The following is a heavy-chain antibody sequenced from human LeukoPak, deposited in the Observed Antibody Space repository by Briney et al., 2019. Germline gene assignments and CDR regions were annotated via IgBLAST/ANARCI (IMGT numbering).Heavy chain of an antibody. CDR3: ATDPATVTTDY. D-gene: IGHD4-11*01. Sequence: ASVKVSCKASGYTFTSYAMHWVRQAPGQRLEWMGWINAGNGNTKYSQKFQGRVTMTEDTSTDTAYMELSSLRSEDTAVYYCATDPATVTTDYWGQGTLVTVSS. CDR2: INAGNGNT. V-gene: IGHV1-3*01. CDR1: GYTFTSYA. J-gene: IGHJ4*02.